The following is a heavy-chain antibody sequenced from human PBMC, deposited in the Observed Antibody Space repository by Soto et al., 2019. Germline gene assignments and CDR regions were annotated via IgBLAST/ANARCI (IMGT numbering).Heavy chain of an antibody. V-gene: IGHV3-30*18. D-gene: IGHD3-22*01. CDR1: GFTFSSYG. J-gene: IGHJ6*02. CDR2: ISYDGSNK. Sequence: GGSLRLSCAASGFTFSSYGMHWVRQAPGKGLEWVAVISYDGSNKYYADSVKGRFTISRDNSKNKLYLQMNSLRAEDTAVYYCAKDPRYDSSGYYYYYYYYGMDVWGQGTTVTVSS. CDR3: AKDPRYDSSGYYYYYYYYGMDV.